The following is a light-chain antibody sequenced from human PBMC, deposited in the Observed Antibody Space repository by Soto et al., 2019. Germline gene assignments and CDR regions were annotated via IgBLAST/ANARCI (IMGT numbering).Light chain of an antibody. J-gene: IGKJ4*01. CDR2: LGS. V-gene: IGKV2-28*01. CDR3: MQAQQTPRT. Sequence: DLVMTPSPLSLSVSPGEPASISCRSSPSLLRNNGRNYLDWYVQKPGQSPQLLIYLGSTRASGVPDRFSGSGSGEDFTLIISRVEAADVGVYFCMQAQQTPRTFGGGTKVELK. CDR1: PSLLRNNGRNY.